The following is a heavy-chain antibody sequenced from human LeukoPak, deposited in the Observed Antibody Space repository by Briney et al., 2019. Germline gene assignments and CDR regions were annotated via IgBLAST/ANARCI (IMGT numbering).Heavy chain of an antibody. CDR3: AKDMVAAAGNAPTV. Sequence: GGSLRLSCAASGFTFGDYAMHWVRHAPGKGLEWVSGISWNSGSIGYADSVKGRFTISRDNAKNSLYLQMNSLRAEDTALYYCAKDMVAAAGNAPTVWGQGTLVTVSS. CDR1: GFTFGDYA. J-gene: IGHJ4*02. V-gene: IGHV3-9*01. D-gene: IGHD6-13*01. CDR2: ISWNSGSI.